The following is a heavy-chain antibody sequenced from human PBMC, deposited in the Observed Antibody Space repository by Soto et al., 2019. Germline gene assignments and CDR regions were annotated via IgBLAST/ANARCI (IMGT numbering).Heavy chain of an antibody. CDR2: ISESGGKT. V-gene: IGHV3-23*01. J-gene: IGHJ6*02. CDR3: AKDRATICGVVWKYGMDV. Sequence: EGQLLESGGGLVQPGGSLRLSCVASGFTFRSYAMAWVRQAPGKGLEWVSGISESGGKTNYAESVRGRFSISRDNSRNTLSLLMNNVTAEDTAIYYCAKDRATICGVVWKYGMDVWGQGTTVSVSS. D-gene: IGHD3-3*01. CDR1: GFTFRSYA.